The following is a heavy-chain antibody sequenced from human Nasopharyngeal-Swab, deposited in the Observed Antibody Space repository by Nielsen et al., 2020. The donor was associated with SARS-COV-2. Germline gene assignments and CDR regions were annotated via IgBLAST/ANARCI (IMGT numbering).Heavy chain of an antibody. CDR3: TREDRYASGSFDH. Sequence: WIPQPPGKGLEWVSVIYSGGGSYYADSVKGRFTISRDNFKNMLYLQMNSLRAEDTAMYYCTREDRYASGSFDHWGQGTLVTVSS. CDR2: IYSGGGS. J-gene: IGHJ4*02. D-gene: IGHD3-10*01. V-gene: IGHV3-53*01.